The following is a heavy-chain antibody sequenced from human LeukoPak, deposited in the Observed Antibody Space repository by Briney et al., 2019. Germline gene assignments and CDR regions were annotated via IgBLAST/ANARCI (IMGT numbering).Heavy chain of an antibody. D-gene: IGHD3-22*01. J-gene: IGHJ5*02. CDR2: IRFYGSDE. CDR1: GFIFSSSG. CDR3: VQHRGIEGPMT. Sequence: GGSLRPSCVASGFIFSSSGMHWVRQAPGKALEWVAVIRFYGSDEEYADSVKGRFTISRDNSKSTLYLHMDNLRAEDTATYYCVQHRGIEGPMTWGQGTLVTVSS. V-gene: IGHV3-30*02.